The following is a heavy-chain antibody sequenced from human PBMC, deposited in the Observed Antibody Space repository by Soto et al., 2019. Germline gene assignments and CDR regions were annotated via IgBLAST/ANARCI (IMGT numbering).Heavy chain of an antibody. CDR1: GDSVSSNSAA. D-gene: IGHD6-19*01. CDR2: TYYRSKWYN. V-gene: IGHV6-1*01. Sequence: SQTLSLTCAISGDSVSSNSAAWNWIRQSPSRGLEWLGRTYYRSKWYNDYAVSVKSRITINPDTSKNQFSLQLNSVTPEDTAVYYCARDLRSFRSRQWLALDYWGQGTLVTVSS. J-gene: IGHJ4*02. CDR3: ARDLRSFRSRQWLALDY.